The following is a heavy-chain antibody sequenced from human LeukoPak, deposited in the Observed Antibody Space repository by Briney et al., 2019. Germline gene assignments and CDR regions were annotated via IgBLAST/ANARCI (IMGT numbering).Heavy chain of an antibody. CDR2: ISSSSSYI. Sequence: GGSLRLSCAASGFTFSSYSMNWVRQAPGKGLEWVSSISSSSSYIYYADSVKGRFTISRDNAKNSLYLQMNSLRAEDTAVYYCARDFSRSGWYGCVDYWGQGTLVTVSS. D-gene: IGHD6-19*01. CDR1: GFTFSSYS. CDR3: ARDFSRSGWYGCVDY. J-gene: IGHJ4*02. V-gene: IGHV3-21*01.